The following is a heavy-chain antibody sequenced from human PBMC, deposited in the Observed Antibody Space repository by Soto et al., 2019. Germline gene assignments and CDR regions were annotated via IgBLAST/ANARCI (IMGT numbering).Heavy chain of an antibody. CDR3: ARADYRGYSGYVNFDY. D-gene: IGHD5-12*01. V-gene: IGHV1-69*14. CDR1: GGTFSSYA. Sequence: QVQLVQSGAEVKKPGSSVKVSCKASGGTFSSYAISWVRQAPGQGLEWMGGIIPIFGTANYAQKFQGRVTITADNSTSTTYMELSSLRSEDTAVYDCARADYRGYSGYVNFDYWGEGTLVTVSS. J-gene: IGHJ4*02. CDR2: IIPIFGTA.